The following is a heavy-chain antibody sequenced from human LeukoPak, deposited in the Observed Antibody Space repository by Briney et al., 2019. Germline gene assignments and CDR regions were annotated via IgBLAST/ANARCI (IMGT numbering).Heavy chain of an antibody. D-gene: IGHD1-26*01. CDR3: AGGSEQWELLWY. CDR2: IIPIFGTA. Sequence: SVKVSCKASGGTFSSYAISWVRQAPGQGLEWMGGIIPIFGTANYAQKFQGRVTITADESTSTAYMELSSLRSEDTAVYYCAGGSEQWELLWYWGQGTLVTVSS. J-gene: IGHJ4*02. CDR1: GGTFSSYA. V-gene: IGHV1-69*13.